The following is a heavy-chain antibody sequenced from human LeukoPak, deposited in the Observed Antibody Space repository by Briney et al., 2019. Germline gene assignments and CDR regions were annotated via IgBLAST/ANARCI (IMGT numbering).Heavy chain of an antibody. CDR3: VGGGGGGWDIDN. CDR2: ISTASETI. J-gene: IGHJ4*02. D-gene: IGHD6-19*01. CDR1: EFTFSSYY. V-gene: IGHV3-48*02. Sequence: PGGSLRLSCAVSEFTFSSYYMNWVRQAPGKGLEWVSYISTASETIYYADSVKGRFTISRDDAKKSLYLQMNSLRDEDTAVYYCVGGGGGGWDIDNWGQGTLVTVSS.